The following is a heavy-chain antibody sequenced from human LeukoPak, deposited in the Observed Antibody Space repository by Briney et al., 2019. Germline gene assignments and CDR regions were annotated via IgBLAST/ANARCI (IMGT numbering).Heavy chain of an antibody. J-gene: IGHJ4*02. CDR3: ARPRYFDWLFHFDY. CDR2: ISYDGSNK. Sequence: GGSLRLSCAASGFTFSSYGMHWVRQAPGKGLEWVAVISYDGSNKYYADSVKGRFTISRDNSKNTLYLQMNSLRAEDTAVYYCARPRYFDWLFHFDYWGQGTVVTVSS. V-gene: IGHV3-30*03. D-gene: IGHD3-9*01. CDR1: GFTFSSYG.